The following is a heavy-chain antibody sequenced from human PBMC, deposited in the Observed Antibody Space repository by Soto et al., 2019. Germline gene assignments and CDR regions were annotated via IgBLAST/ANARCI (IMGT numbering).Heavy chain of an antibody. Sequence: HPGGSLRLSCAASGFTFSSYAMSWVRQAPGKGLEWVSAISGSGGSTYYADSVKGRFTISRDNAKNSLYLQMNSLRAEDTAVYYCARDQLYYNDISGRPLNAFDVWGQGTMVTVSS. V-gene: IGHV3-23*01. CDR1: GFTFSSYA. D-gene: IGHD3-22*01. J-gene: IGHJ3*01. CDR3: ARDQLYYNDISGRPLNAFDV. CDR2: ISGSGGST.